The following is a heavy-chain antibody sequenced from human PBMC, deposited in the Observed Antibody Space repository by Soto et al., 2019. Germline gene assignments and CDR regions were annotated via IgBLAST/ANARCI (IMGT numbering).Heavy chain of an antibody. J-gene: IGHJ3*02. CDR3: AKDFGFSGTRDAFDI. CDR1: GFTFDDYA. Sequence: GGSLRLSCAASGFTFDDYAMHWVRQAPGKGLEWVSGISWNSGSIGYADSVKGRFTISRDNAKNSLYLQMNSLRAEDTALYYCAKDFGFSGTRDAFDIWGQGTMVTVSS. D-gene: IGHD5-12*01. CDR2: ISWNSGSI. V-gene: IGHV3-9*01.